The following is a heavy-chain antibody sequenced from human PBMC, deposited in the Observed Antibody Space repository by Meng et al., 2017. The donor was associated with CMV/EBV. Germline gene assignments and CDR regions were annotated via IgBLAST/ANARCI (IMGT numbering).Heavy chain of an antibody. CDR3: ARVMGPNRTPYYFDY. D-gene: IGHD1-14*01. J-gene: IGHJ4*02. CDR2: IYYSGST. V-gene: IGHV4-30-4*08. Sequence: QVQLQEPGPGLCKPSQPLSPTCTVSGGSISSGDYYWSWIRQPPGKGLEWIGYIYYSGSTYYNPSLKSRVTISVDTSKNQFSLKLSSVTAADTAVYYCARVMGPNRTPYYFDYWGQGTLVTVSS. CDR1: GGSISSGDYY.